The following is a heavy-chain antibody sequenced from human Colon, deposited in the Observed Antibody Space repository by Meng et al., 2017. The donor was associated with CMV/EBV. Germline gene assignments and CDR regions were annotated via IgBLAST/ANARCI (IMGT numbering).Heavy chain of an antibody. D-gene: IGHD3-10*01. V-gene: IGHV3-7*01. Sequence: GGSLRLSCASSGFTFSDYWMSWVRQAPGKGLVWVANIKYDGSEKYYGDSVRGRFTIPRDNAENSLLLQIYSLRADDTAVYYCAREDYHFGSGSLFDYWGQGALVTVSS. CDR3: AREDYHFGSGSLFDY. CDR2: IKYDGSEK. J-gene: IGHJ4*02. CDR1: GFTFSDYW.